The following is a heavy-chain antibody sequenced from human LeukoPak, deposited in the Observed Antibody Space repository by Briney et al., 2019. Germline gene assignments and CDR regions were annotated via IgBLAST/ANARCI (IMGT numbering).Heavy chain of an antibody. CDR2: IYYSGST. CDR1: GGSISSYY. V-gene: IGHV4-59*06. Sequence: PSETLSLTCTVSGGSISSYYWSWIRQPAGKGLEWIGYIYYSGSTYYNPSLKSRVTISVDTSKNQFSLKLSSVTAADTAVYYCAREPITMPSAGYDYWGQGTLVTVSS. J-gene: IGHJ4*02. CDR3: AREPITMPSAGYDY. D-gene: IGHD3-10*01.